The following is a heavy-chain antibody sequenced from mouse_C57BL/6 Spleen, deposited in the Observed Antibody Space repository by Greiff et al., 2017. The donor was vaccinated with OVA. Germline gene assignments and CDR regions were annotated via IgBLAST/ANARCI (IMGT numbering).Heavy chain of an antibody. J-gene: IGHJ4*01. CDR2: ISGGGGNT. Sequence: EVKLMESGGGLVKPGGSLKLSCAASGFTFSSYTMSWVRQTPEKRLEWVATISGGGGNTYYPDSVKGRFTISRDNAKNTLYLQMSSLRSEDTALYYCARRDGNPYYAMDYWGQGTSVTVSS. V-gene: IGHV5-9*01. CDR3: ARRDGNPYYAMDY. D-gene: IGHD2-1*01. CDR1: GFTFSSYT.